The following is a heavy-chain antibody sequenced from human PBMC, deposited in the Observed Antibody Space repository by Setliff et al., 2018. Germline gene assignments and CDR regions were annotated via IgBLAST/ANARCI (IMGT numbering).Heavy chain of an antibody. J-gene: IGHJ5*02. CDR3: ARAGPTVTFFRVLVISWWDP. D-gene: IGHD3-3*01. CDR1: GDSIGSGSYY. CDR2: FHTGGST. Sequence: NPSETMSLTCTVSGDSIGSGSYYWTWIRQPAGKGLEWIGHFHTGGSTNYNRSLRSRVSISVDTSKNQFSLKLSSVTAADTATYYCARAGPTVTFFRVLVISWWDPWGQGSLVTVSS. V-gene: IGHV4-61*09.